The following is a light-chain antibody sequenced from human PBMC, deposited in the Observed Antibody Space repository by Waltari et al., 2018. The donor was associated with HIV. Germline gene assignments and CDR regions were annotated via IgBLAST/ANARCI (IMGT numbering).Light chain of an antibody. V-gene: IGLV1-47*01. CDR3: SVWDDSLSVQV. CDR1: NSNIGKNG. CDR2: SNN. Sequence: QSVLIQSPSMSGTPGQSITISCSGSNSNIGKNGVYWHQQFPGTAPKVLIYSNNRRPSVVPDRFSGSKSGTSASLAISGLRSEDEADYYCSVWDDSLSVQVFGGGTKLTVL. J-gene: IGLJ3*02.